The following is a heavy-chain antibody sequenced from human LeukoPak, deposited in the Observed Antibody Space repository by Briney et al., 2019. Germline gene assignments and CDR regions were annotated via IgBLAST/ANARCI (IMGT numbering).Heavy chain of an antibody. CDR1: GGSISSSNW. Sequence: PSGTLSLTCAVSGGSISSSNWWSWVRQPPGKGLEWIGEIYHSGSTNYNPSLKSRVTISVDTSKNQFSLKLSSVTAADTAVYYCARRGYGSGSYYTGNWFDPWGQGTLVTVSS. D-gene: IGHD3-10*01. J-gene: IGHJ5*02. CDR2: IYHSGST. V-gene: IGHV4-4*02. CDR3: ARRGYGSGSYYTGNWFDP.